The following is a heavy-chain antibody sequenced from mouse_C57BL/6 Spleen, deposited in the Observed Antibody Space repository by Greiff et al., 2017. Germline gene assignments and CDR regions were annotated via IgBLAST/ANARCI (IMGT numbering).Heavy chain of an antibody. V-gene: IGHV2-9-1*01. D-gene: IGHD2-12*01. CDR2: IWTGGGT. CDR3: ARGEIYENYFGY. Sequence: VQRVESGPGLVAPSQTLSITCTVSGFSLTSYAISWVRQPPGKGLEWLGVIWTGGGTNYNSALKSRLGISKDNSESQVFLKMNSLQTDDSASYYCARGEIYENYFGYWGQGTTLTVSS. J-gene: IGHJ2*01. CDR1: GFSLTSYA.